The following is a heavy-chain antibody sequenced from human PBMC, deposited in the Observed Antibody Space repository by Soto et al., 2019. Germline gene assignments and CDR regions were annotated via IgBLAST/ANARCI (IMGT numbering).Heavy chain of an antibody. V-gene: IGHV1-46*03. Sequence: QVQLVQSGAEVKKPGASVKVSCKASGYTFTSYYMHWVRQAPGQGLEWMGIINPSGGSTSYAQKFQGRVTMTRDTYTSIVYMELSSLRSEDTAVYYCARDHPLGYCSSTSCYNRVDYYYYMDVWGKGTTVTVSS. D-gene: IGHD2-2*02. J-gene: IGHJ6*03. CDR3: ARDHPLGYCSSTSCYNRVDYYYYMDV. CDR2: INPSGGST. CDR1: GYTFTSYY.